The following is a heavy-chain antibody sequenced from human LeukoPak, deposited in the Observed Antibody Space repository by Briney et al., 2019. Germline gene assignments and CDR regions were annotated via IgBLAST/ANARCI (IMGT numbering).Heavy chain of an antibody. CDR2: MISDGSTT. CDR1: GFTFTSYW. CDR3: ARSRDGRGDY. Sequence: GRCMRLACAASGFTFTSYWMQWVRQAPGEGLVWVSCMISDGSTTAYADSVKGRFTIPRDNAKNTQYLQMNSLRGDNTAVYYCARSRDGRGDYWGQGTLVTVSS. V-gene: IGHV3-74*03. D-gene: IGHD5-24*01. J-gene: IGHJ4*02.